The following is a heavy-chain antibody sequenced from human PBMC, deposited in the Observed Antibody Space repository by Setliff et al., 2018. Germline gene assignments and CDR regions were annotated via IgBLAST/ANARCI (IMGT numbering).Heavy chain of an antibody. CDR1: GFTFDDFA. D-gene: IGHD4-17*01. CDR2: ISWDGVTT. CDR3: ARDPNGDYVGSFDP. Sequence: LRLSCAASGFTFDDFAMHWVRQPPGKGLEWVSLISWDGVTTYYADSVKGRFTISRDNSRNTLYLQMNSLRAEDTASYYCARDPNGDYVGSFDPWGQGILVTVSS. V-gene: IGHV3-43D*04. J-gene: IGHJ5*02.